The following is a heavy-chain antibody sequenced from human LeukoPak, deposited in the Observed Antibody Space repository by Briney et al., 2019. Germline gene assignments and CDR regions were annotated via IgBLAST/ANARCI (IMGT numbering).Heavy chain of an antibody. CDR2: ISGTGGST. CDR3: AKARFAPSNYYFYSGVDV. Sequence: GGSLRLSCAASGFTFGSYAMSWVRQAPGKGLEWVSAISGTGGSTYYADSVKGRFTISRDNSKNTLYLQMNGLRAEDTALYYCAKARFAPSNYYFYSGVDVWGQGTTVTVSS. CDR1: GFTFGSYA. D-gene: IGHD3-10*01. J-gene: IGHJ6*02. V-gene: IGHV3-23*01.